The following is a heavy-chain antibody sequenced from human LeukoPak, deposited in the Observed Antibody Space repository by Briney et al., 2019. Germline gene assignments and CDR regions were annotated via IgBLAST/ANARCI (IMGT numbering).Heavy chain of an antibody. Sequence: SETLSLTCTVSGGSISSSSYYWGWIRQPPGKGLEWIGYIYYSGSTNYNPSLKSRVTISVDTAKNQFSLKLSSVTAADTAVYYCARAARYYYGSGSYYNRHYYYYYMDVWGKGTTVTISS. CDR1: GGSISSSSYY. J-gene: IGHJ6*03. CDR2: IYYSGST. D-gene: IGHD3-10*01. CDR3: ARAARYYYGSGSYYNRHYYYYYMDV. V-gene: IGHV4-61*05.